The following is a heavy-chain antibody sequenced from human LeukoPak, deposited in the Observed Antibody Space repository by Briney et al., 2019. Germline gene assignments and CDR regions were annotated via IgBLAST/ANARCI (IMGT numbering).Heavy chain of an antibody. J-gene: IGHJ5*02. CDR1: GGSISGSSYY. Sequence: SETLSLTCTVSGGSISGSSYYWGWIRQPPGKGLEWIGSIYYSGSTYYNPSLKSRVTISVDTSKNQFSLKLSSVTAADTAVYYCARTYIVVVPAAAFDPWGQGTLVTVSS. V-gene: IGHV4-39*01. CDR2: IYYSGST. CDR3: ARTYIVVVPAAAFDP. D-gene: IGHD2-2*01.